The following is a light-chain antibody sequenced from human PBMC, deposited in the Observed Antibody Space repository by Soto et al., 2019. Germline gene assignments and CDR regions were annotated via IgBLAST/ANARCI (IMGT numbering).Light chain of an antibody. J-gene: IGKJ3*01. CDR3: QHLNNYPPFT. CDR1: QDIQTY. Sequence: IQVTQSPSSLSASVGDRVSITCRASQDIQTYLAWYQQKRVEAPKLLISGTFTLQSGVPSRFNGSGSRTDFTVTISRMQPEDFATYYCQHLNNYPPFTFGHGTKVD. CDR2: GTF. V-gene: IGKV1-9*01.